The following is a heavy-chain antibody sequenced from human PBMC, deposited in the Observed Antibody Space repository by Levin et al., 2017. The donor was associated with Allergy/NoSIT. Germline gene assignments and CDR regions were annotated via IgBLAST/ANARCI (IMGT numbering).Heavy chain of an antibody. CDR1: GFTFSSYP. Sequence: ASVKVSCAASGFTFSSYPMNWVRQAPGKGLEWVSSISSSSSYIYYADSVKGRFTISRDNAKNSLYLQMNSLRAEDTAVYYCARVRGGYCMDVWGQGTTVTVSS. J-gene: IGHJ6*02. CDR3: ARVRGGYCMDV. V-gene: IGHV3-21*01. CDR2: ISSSSSYI. D-gene: IGHD2-15*01.